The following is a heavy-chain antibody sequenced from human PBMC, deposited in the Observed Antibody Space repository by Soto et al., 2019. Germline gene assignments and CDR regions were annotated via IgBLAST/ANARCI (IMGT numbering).Heavy chain of an antibody. CDR1: GYTFTRYY. D-gene: IGHD3-9*01. J-gene: IGHJ3*02. Sequence: ASVKVSCKASGYTFTRYYMQWVRQAPGQGLEWMGVFNPSGGSANYAQKFQGRVTMTRDTSTRTVYMEVTSLRSEDTAVYYCARDILATGYDGFDIWGQGTMVTVSS. CDR3: ARDILATGYDGFDI. V-gene: IGHV1-46*01. CDR2: FNPSGGSA.